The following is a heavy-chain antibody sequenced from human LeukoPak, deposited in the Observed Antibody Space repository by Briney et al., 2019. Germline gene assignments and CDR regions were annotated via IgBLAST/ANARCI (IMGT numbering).Heavy chain of an antibody. CDR1: GFTFSDYY. J-gene: IGHJ4*02. CDR2: ISSSGSTI. CDR3: ARVRGSGSYYY. D-gene: IGHD3-10*01. V-gene: IGHV3-11*04. Sequence: GGSLRLSCADSGFTFSDYYMSWIRQAPGKGLKWVSYISSSGSTIYYADSVKGRFTISRDNAKNSLYLQMNSLRAEDTAVYYCARVRGSGSYYYWGQGTLVTVSS.